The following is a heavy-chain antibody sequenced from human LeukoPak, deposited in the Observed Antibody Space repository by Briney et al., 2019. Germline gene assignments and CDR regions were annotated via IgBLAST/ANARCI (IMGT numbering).Heavy chain of an antibody. Sequence: GGSLRLSCAASGFTFSSYWMHWVRQIPGRGLVWVSRIDSDGSGTSYADSVKGRFTISRDNAKNTLYLQMNSLSAEDTAVYYCARDGPYYYDSSGYSIYYYYGLDVWGQGTTVTVSS. D-gene: IGHD3-22*01. V-gene: IGHV3-74*01. CDR3: ARDGPYYYDSSGYSIYYYYGLDV. J-gene: IGHJ6*02. CDR2: IDSDGSGT. CDR1: GFTFSSYW.